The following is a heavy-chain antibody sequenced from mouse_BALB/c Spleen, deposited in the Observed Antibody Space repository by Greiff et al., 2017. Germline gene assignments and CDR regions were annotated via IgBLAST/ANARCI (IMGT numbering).Heavy chain of an antibody. CDR2: IDPANGNT. CDR3: ARGDGNYGGFAY. J-gene: IGHJ3*01. V-gene: IGHV14-3*02. D-gene: IGHD2-1*01. CDR1: GFNIKDTY. Sequence: VQLQQSGAELVKPGASVKLSCTASGFNIKDTYMHWVKQRPEQGLEWIGRIDPANGNTKYDPKFQGKATITADTSSNTAYLQLSSLTSEDTAVYYCARGDGNYGGFAYWGQGTLVTVSA.